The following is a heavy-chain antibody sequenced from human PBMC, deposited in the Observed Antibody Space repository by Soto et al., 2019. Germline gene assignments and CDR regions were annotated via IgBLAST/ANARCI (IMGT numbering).Heavy chain of an antibody. D-gene: IGHD3-22*01. CDR2: ISYDGSNK. V-gene: IGHV3-30-3*01. J-gene: IGHJ4*02. CDR3: VKDLGSGYYGSIDQ. Sequence: GGSLRLSCAASGFTFSSYAMHWVRQAPGKGLEWVAVISYDGSNKYYADSVKGRFTISRDNSKNTLYLQMNSLRAEDTAVYYCVKDLGSGYYGSIDQWGQGTLVTVSS. CDR1: GFTFSSYA.